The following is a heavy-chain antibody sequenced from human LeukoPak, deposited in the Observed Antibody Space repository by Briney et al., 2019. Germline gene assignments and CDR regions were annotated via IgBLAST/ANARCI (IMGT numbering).Heavy chain of an antibody. J-gene: IGHJ3*02. V-gene: IGHV4-39*01. Sequence: PSETLSLTCTVSGGSISSSSHYWGWIRQPPGKGLEWIGSIYYSGSTYYNPSLKTRVTISVDTSKNQFSQKLSSVTAADTAVYYSARLSPRDAFDIWGPGTMVTVSS. CDR1: GGSISSSSHY. CDR2: IYYSGST. CDR3: ARLSPRDAFDI.